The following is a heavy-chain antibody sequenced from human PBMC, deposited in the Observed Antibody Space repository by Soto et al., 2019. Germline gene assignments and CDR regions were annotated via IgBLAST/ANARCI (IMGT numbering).Heavy chain of an antibody. Sequence: VQLVESGGGVVQPGRSLRLSCAASGFTFSSYGMHWVRQAPGKGLEWVSAISGSGGSTYYADSVKGRFTISRDNSKNTLYLQMNSLRAEDTAVYYCAKDQGDSSGYYYGYPDYWGQGTLVTVSS. CDR1: GFTFSSYG. CDR3: AKDQGDSSGYYYGYPDY. J-gene: IGHJ4*02. D-gene: IGHD3-22*01. CDR2: ISGSGGST. V-gene: IGHV3-23*04.